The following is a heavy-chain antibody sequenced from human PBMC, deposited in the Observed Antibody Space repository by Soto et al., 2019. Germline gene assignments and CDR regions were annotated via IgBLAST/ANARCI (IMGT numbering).Heavy chain of an antibody. CDR1: GFTFSTYA. V-gene: IGHV3-30-3*01. D-gene: IGHD3-10*01. Sequence: QVQLVESGGGVVQPGRSLRLSCAASGFTFSTYAMHWVRQAPGKGLEWVAVMSYDGSTKYYADSVKGRFTISRDISKNTLYLQMNSLRTEDTAVYYFARDLWFGELLCLDYWGQGTLVSVSS. CDR3: ARDLWFGELLCLDY. CDR2: MSYDGSTK. J-gene: IGHJ4*02.